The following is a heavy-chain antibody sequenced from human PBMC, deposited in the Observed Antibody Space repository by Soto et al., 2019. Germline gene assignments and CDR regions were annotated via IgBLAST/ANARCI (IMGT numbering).Heavy chain of an antibody. V-gene: IGHV4-4*02. J-gene: IGHJ6*02. D-gene: IGHD2-8*01. CDR2: IFHTGGK. Sequence: QVQLQESGPGLVEPSGTLSLTCFVSGDSINSTYWWSWVRQAPGQGLEWIGEIFHTGGKSYMPSLSGPITVTVDTSKNQSTHKLTSATAAHTTGYYGASSVYCTTANSWDNFHYYNIDVWGQGTPVTVSS. CDR1: GDSINSTYW. CDR3: ASSVYCTTANSWDNFHYYNIDV.